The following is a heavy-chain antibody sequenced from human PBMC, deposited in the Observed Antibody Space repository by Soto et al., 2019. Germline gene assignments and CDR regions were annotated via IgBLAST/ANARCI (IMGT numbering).Heavy chain of an antibody. CDR1: GGSISSGGYY. J-gene: IGHJ6*03. V-gene: IGHV4-31*03. CDR2: IYYSGST. D-gene: IGHD3-10*01. CDR3: ARARAPMAKNYYYYYYMDV. Sequence: PSETLSLTCTVSGGSISSGGYYWSWIRQHPGKGLEWIGYIYYSGSTYYNPSLKSRVTISVDTSKNQFSLKLSSVTAADTAVYYCARARAPMAKNYYYYYYMDVWGKGTTVTVSS.